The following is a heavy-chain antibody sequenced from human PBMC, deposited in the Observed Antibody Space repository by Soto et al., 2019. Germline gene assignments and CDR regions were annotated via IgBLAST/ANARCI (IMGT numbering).Heavy chain of an antibody. CDR1: SGSISSSNW. J-gene: IGHJ6*02. Sequence: SETLSLTCAVSSGSISSSNWWSWVRQPPGKGLEWIGEINHSGSTNYNPSLKSRVTISVDTSKNQFSLKLSSVTAADTAVYYCAREYPPNYYGMDVWSQGTTVTVSS. CDR3: AREYPPNYYGMDV. CDR2: INHSGST. V-gene: IGHV4-4*02.